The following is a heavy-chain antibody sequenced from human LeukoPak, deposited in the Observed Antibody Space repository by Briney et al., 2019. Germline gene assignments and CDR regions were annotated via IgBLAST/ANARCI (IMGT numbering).Heavy chain of an antibody. D-gene: IGHD1-7*01. V-gene: IGHV4-61*02. Sequence: SETLSLTCTASGGSISSGSYYWSWIRQPAGKGLEWIGRIYTSGSTNYNPSLKSRVTISVDTSKNQFSLKLSSVTAADTAVYYCARFNWNWELYYYYYGMDVWGQGTTVTVSS. CDR1: GGSISSGSYY. CDR3: ARFNWNWELYYYYYGMDV. CDR2: IYTSGST. J-gene: IGHJ6*02.